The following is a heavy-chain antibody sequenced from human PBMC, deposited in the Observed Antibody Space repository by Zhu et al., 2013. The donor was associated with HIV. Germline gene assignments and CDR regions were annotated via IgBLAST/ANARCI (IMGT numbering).Heavy chain of an antibody. D-gene: IGHD4-4*01. CDR1: GYTFTGYY. J-gene: IGHJ4*02. CDR3: ARGIVEMATITFFNY. CDR2: INPNSGGT. Sequence: SGYTFTGYYIHWVRQAPGQGLEWMGWINPNSGGTNYAQKFQGRVTMTRDTSISTAYMELSSLRSEDTAVYYCARGIVEMATITFFNYWGQGTLVTVSS. V-gene: IGHV1-2*02.